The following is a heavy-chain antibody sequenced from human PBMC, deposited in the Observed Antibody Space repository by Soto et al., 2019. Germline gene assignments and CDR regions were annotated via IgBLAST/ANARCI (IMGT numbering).Heavy chain of an antibody. J-gene: IGHJ4*02. CDR2: INHSGST. CDR3: ARGWYYYGSGSYYHQFDY. D-gene: IGHD3-10*01. CDR1: GGSFSGYY. V-gene: IGHV4-34*01. Sequence: SETLSLTCAGYGGSFSGYYWSWIRQPPGKGLEWIGEINHSGSTNYNPSLKSRVTISVDTSKNQFSLKLSSVTAADTAVYYCARGWYYYGSGSYYHQFDYWGQGTLVTVSS.